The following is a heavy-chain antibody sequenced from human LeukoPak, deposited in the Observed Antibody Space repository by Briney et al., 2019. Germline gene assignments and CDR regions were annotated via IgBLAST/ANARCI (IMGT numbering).Heavy chain of an antibody. CDR2: ISSSGSTI. CDR1: GFTFSDYY. J-gene: IGHJ4*02. CDR3: ARDKITMVRGAAGEFDY. D-gene: IGHD3-10*01. V-gene: IGHV3-11*01. Sequence: GGSLRLSCAASGFTFSDYYMSWIRQAPGKGLEWVSYISSSGSTIYYADSVKGRFTISRDNAKNSLYLQMNSLRAEDTAVYYCARDKITMVRGAAGEFDYWGQGTLVTVSS.